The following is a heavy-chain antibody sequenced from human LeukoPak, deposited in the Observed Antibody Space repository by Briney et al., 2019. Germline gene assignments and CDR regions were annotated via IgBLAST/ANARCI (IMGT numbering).Heavy chain of an antibody. CDR1: GFTVSNSY. J-gene: IGHJ4*02. CDR2: IHSDGRT. CDR3: ARDPDYYDSTEN. Sequence: PGGSLRLSCAASGFTVSNSYMNWVRQAPGKGLEWVSVIHSDGRTFYADSVKGRFTISRDKSKNMLYLQMNSLRAEDTAVYYCARDPDYYDSTENWGQGTLVTVSS. V-gene: IGHV3-53*01. D-gene: IGHD3-22*01.